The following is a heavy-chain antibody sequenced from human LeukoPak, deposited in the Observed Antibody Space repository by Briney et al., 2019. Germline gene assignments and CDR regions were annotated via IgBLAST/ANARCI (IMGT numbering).Heavy chain of an antibody. Sequence: ASVKVSCKASGGTFTSYGISWVRQAPGQGLEWMGWISAYNGNTNYAQKLQGRVTMTTDTSTSTAYMELRSQRSDDTAVYYCASRSPTGTDWYWYFDLWGRGTLVTVSS. CDR2: ISAYNGNT. CDR1: GGTFTSYG. V-gene: IGHV1-18*01. D-gene: IGHD1-7*01. J-gene: IGHJ2*01. CDR3: ASRSPTGTDWYWYFDL.